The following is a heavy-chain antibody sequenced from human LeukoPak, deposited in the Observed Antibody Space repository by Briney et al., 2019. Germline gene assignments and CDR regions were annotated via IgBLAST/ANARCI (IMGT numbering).Heavy chain of an antibody. V-gene: IGHV4-4*07. Sequence: SETLSLTCTVSGGSISIYYWTWIRQPAGKGLEWIGRVHSSGSTNYSPSLKSRVAMSLDTPKNQFSLELSSVTAADTAVNYCAREAVHYGSGSLDYWGQGTLVTVSS. D-gene: IGHD3-10*01. CDR2: VHSSGST. J-gene: IGHJ4*02. CDR3: AREAVHYGSGSLDY. CDR1: GGSISIYY.